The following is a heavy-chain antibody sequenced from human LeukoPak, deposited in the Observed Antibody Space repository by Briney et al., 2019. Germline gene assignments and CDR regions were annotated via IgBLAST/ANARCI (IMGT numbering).Heavy chain of an antibody. D-gene: IGHD3-22*01. Sequence: GGSLRLSCAASGFTFSSYGMHWVRQAPGKGLEWVAVISYDGSNKYYADSVKGRFTISRDNSKNTLYLQMNSLRAEDTAVYYCAKDRDSSGPLDYWGQGTLVTVSS. V-gene: IGHV3-30*18. CDR3: AKDRDSSGPLDY. CDR1: GFTFSSYG. CDR2: ISYDGSNK. J-gene: IGHJ4*02.